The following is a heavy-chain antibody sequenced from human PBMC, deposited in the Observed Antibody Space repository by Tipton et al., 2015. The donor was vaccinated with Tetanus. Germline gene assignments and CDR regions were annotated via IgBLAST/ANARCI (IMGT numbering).Heavy chain of an antibody. V-gene: IGHV4-61*01. CDR2: IYYGGAT. J-gene: IGHJ5*02. CDR3: AGGWVRWYEP. Sequence: TLSLTCSVSGGSVNSGTYYWSWIRQPPGKGLEWLGDIYYGGATQYNPSLESRVTISMDTSKNQVSLRLTSVTAAETAVYSCAGGWVRWYEPWGRGTLVSVSS. CDR1: GGSVNSGTYY. D-gene: IGHD3-10*01.